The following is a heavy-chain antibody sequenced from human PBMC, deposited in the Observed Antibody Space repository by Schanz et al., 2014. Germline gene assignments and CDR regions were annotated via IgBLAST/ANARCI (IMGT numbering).Heavy chain of an antibody. CDR1: GFSFSTYA. CDR2: ISGNGGEK. J-gene: IGHJ4*02. V-gene: IGHV3-30*04. CDR3: AKGQLLSYYFDY. Sequence: QVQLVESGGGVVQPGRSLRLSCAASGFSFSTYAMHWVRQAPGKGLRCVAVISGNGGEKYYADSVKGRFTISRDNSKNTLSLQMNSLRAEDTAVYYCAKGQLLSYYFDYWGQGTLVTVSS. D-gene: IGHD2-21*01.